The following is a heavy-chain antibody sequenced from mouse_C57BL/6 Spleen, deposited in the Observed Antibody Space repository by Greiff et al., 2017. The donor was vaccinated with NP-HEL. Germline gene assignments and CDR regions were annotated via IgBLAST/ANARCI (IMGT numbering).Heavy chain of an antibody. J-gene: IGHJ4*01. CDR3: ARSDGSNPYYYAMDY. V-gene: IGHV7-3*01. Sequence: EVRLVESGGGLVQPGGSLSLSCAASGITFTDYYMSWVRQPPGKALEWLGFIRNKANGYTTEYSVSVKGRFTISRDNSQSILYLQMNALRAEDSATYYCARSDGSNPYYYAMDYWGQGASVTVSS. CDR2: IRNKANGYTT. D-gene: IGHD1-1*01. CDR1: GITFTDYY.